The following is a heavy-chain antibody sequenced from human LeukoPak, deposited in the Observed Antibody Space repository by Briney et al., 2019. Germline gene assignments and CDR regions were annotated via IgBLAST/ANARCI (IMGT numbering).Heavy chain of an antibody. D-gene: IGHD5-18*01. Sequence: GGSLGLSCAASGFTFSSYAMSWVRQAPGKGLEWVSAISGSGGSTYYADSVKGRFTISRDNSKNTLYLQMNSLRAEDTAVYYCAKARGYSYGSLVVWGQGTLVTVSS. V-gene: IGHV3-23*01. CDR2: ISGSGGST. J-gene: IGHJ4*02. CDR3: AKARGYSYGSLVV. CDR1: GFTFSSYA.